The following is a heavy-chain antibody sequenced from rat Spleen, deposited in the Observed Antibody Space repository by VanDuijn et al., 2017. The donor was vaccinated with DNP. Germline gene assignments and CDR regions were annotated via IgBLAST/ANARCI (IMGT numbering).Heavy chain of an antibody. CDR3: ARHGRVTTVATYWYFDF. Sequence: EVQLVESGGGLVQPGRSLKLSCTASGFTFSDYYMAWVRQAPTKGLEWVASISYDVSSTYYRDSVTVRFTISRDNAKSTLYLQMDSLRSEDTATYFCARHGRVTTVATYWYFDFWGPGTMATVSS. CDR1: GFTFSDYY. V-gene: IGHV5-7*01. D-gene: IGHD1-3*01. J-gene: IGHJ1*01. CDR2: ISYDVSST.